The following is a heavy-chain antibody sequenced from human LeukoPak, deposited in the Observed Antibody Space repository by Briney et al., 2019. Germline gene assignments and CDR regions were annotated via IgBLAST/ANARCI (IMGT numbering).Heavy chain of an antibody. CDR3: AKDFYRDGYNFDY. V-gene: IGHV3-7*03. CDR1: GFTFSTYW. CDR2: IKQDGSEK. Sequence: GGSLRLSCTASGFTFSTYWMDWVRQAPGKGLEWVANIKQDGSEKYYVDSVKGRFTISRDNAKNSLYLQMNSLRAEDTAVYYCAKDFYRDGYNFDYWGQGTLVTVSS. D-gene: IGHD5-24*01. J-gene: IGHJ4*02.